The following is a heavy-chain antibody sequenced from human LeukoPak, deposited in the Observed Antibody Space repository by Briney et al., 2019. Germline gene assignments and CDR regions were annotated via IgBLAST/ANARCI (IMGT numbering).Heavy chain of an antibody. Sequence: SETLSLTCAVYGGSFSGCYWSWISQPPGKGLEWIGEINHSGSTNYNPSLKSRVTISVDTSKNQFSLKLSSVTAADTAVYYCARSPGSGITIFGFDPWGQGTLVTVSS. D-gene: IGHD3-3*01. CDR1: GGSFSGCY. J-gene: IGHJ5*02. CDR2: INHSGST. V-gene: IGHV4-34*01. CDR3: ARSPGSGITIFGFDP.